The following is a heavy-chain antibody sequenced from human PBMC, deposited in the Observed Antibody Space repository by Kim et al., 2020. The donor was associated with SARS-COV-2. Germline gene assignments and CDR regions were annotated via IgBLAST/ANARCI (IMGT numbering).Heavy chain of an antibody. V-gene: IGHV3-23*01. J-gene: IGHJ3*02. D-gene: IGHD3-10*01. CDR3: AKDLLLWFGEFWNDAFDI. CDR1: GFTFSSYA. Sequence: GGSLRLSCAASGFTFSSYAMSWVRQAPGKGLEWVSAISGSGGSTYYADSVKGRFTISRDNSKNTLYLQMNSLRAEDTAVYYCAKDLLLWFGEFWNDAFDIWGQGTMVTVSS. CDR2: ISGSGGST.